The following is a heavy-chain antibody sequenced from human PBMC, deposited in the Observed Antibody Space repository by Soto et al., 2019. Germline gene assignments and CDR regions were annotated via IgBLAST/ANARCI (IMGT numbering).Heavy chain of an antibody. J-gene: IGHJ6*02. CDR1: GFSLSTSGMC. D-gene: IGHD1-1*01. V-gene: IGHV2-70*12. Sequence: SGPTLVNPTQTLTLTCTFSGFSLSTSGMCVSWIRQPPGKALEWLALIDWDDDKYHSTSLKTRLTISKDTSKNQVVLTMTNMDPVDTATYYCIYRRQLYDYHGLDVWGQGTTVTVSS. CDR3: IYRRQLYDYHGLDV. CDR2: IDWDDDK.